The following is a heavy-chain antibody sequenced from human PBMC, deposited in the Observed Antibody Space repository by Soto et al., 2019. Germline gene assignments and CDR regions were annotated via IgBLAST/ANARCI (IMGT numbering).Heavy chain of an antibody. V-gene: IGHV4-31*03. CDR1: GGSISSSGYY. CDR3: ARDTGYPYGATLDY. Sequence: PSETLSLTCSVSGGSISSSGYYCTWIRQHPGKGLEWIGYVYYSGSTYYNPSLKSRVTISVDTSRNQFSLRLRSVTAADTAVYYCARDTGYPYGATLDYWGPGTLVTVSS. J-gene: IGHJ4*02. D-gene: IGHD3-10*01. CDR2: VYYSGST.